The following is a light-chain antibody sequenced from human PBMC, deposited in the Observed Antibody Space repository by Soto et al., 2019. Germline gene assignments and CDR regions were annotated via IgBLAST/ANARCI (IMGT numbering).Light chain of an antibody. J-gene: IGKJ3*01. Sequence: EIVLTQSPGTLSLSPGERATLSCRASQSVTSRNLAWYQQKPGQAPRLLIYGASSGATGIPDRFSGSGSGTDFTLTISRLEPEDFAVYYCQQYGSSPFTFGPGTQVDIK. V-gene: IGKV3-20*01. CDR3: QQYGSSPFT. CDR1: QSVTSRN. CDR2: GAS.